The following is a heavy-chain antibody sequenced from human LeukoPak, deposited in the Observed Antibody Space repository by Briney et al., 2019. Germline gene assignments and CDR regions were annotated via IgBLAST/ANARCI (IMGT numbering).Heavy chain of an antibody. CDR2: ITGSSETI. V-gene: IGHV3-48*01. CDR3: ARDSLLEYSSSYFDY. CDR1: GFTFSTYS. D-gene: IGHD6-6*01. Sequence: GGSLRLSCAASGFTFSTYSMNWVRQAPGKGLEWISYITGSSETIYYAESVKGRFTISRDNAKNSLYLQMNSLRAEDTAVYYCARDSLLEYSSSYFDYWGQGTLVTVSS. J-gene: IGHJ4*02.